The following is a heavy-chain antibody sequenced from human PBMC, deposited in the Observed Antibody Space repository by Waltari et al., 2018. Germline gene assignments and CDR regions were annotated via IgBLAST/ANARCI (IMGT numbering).Heavy chain of an antibody. V-gene: IGHV4-59*01. D-gene: IGHD3-10*01. CDR1: GASINTFY. Sequence: QVHLQESGPGVVRPSETLSLTCTVSGASINTFYWNWIRQLPGRGLEWIGDVSYNGNTNYHPSPQSRVTISMDMSRNQVFLKLESLTAADTATYYCARDTYKASPVDDSGRRRIFYYGLDVWGQGATVSV. J-gene: IGHJ6*02. CDR2: VSYNGNT. CDR3: ARDTYKASPVDDSGRRRIFYYGLDV.